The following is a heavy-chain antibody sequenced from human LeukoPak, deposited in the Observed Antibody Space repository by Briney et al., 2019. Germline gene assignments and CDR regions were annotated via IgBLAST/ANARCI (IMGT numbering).Heavy chain of an antibody. CDR3: ARRGYCSGATCYRGQMDV. V-gene: IGHV5-51*01. CDR1: GYIFSSYY. J-gene: IGHJ6*04. Sequence: GESLKISCEGSGYIFSSYYIAWVRQMPGKGLEWVGIIYPGDSHTKYSPSFQGRVTISADKSISTAYLQWSSLEASDTAIYYCARRGYCSGATCYRGQMDVWGKGTTVIVSS. D-gene: IGHD2-15*01. CDR2: IYPGDSHT.